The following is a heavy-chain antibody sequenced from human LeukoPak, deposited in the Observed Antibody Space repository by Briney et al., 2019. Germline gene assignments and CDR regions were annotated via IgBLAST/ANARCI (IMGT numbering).Heavy chain of an antibody. D-gene: IGHD4-17*01. Sequence: SETLSLTCTVSGGSISSSCYYWGWIRQPPGKGLEWIGSIYYSGSTYYNPSLKSRVTISVGTSKNQFSLELSSVTAADTAVYYCARQGTTVTIRWFDPWGQGTLVTVSS. J-gene: IGHJ5*02. CDR2: IYYSGST. CDR3: ARQGTTVTIRWFDP. CDR1: GGSISSSCYY. V-gene: IGHV4-39*01.